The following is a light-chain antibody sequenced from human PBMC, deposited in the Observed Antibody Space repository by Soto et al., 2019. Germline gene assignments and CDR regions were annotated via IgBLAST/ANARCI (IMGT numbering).Light chain of an antibody. CDR3: ATWDDSLSGWV. V-gene: IGLV1-47*01. CDR2: RNN. J-gene: IGLJ3*02. CDR1: SSNIGSNY. Sequence: QSALTQPPSASGTPGQRVTISCSGSSSNIGSNYVYWYQQLPGTAPKLLIYRNNQRPSGVPDRFSGSKSGTSASLAISGLRSEDEGDYYCATWDDSLSGWVFGGGTKLTVL.